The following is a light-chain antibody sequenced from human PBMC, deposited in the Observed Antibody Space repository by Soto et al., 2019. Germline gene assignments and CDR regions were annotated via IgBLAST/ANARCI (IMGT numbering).Light chain of an antibody. CDR1: SSDIGSYNY. V-gene: IGLV2-14*03. CDR2: DVS. Sequence: QSALTQPASLSGSPGQSITISCTGTSSDIGSYNYVSWYQQHPGKAPKLMIFDVSYRPSGISDRFSGSKSGNTASLTISGLQPEDEADYYCSSYGANSTLFGGGTKLTVL. CDR3: SSYGANSTL. J-gene: IGLJ3*02.